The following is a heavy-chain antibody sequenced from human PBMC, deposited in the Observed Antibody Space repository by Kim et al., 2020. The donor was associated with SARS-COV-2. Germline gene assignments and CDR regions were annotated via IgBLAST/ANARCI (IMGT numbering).Heavy chain of an antibody. CDR3: SKEYFYGSGAPGH. Sequence: YDADSVKGRFTISRDDSKNTLFLQMNSLRDDDTAIYYCSKEYFYGSGAPGHWGQGTLVTVSS. D-gene: IGHD3-10*01. V-gene: IGHV3-23*01. J-gene: IGHJ4*02.